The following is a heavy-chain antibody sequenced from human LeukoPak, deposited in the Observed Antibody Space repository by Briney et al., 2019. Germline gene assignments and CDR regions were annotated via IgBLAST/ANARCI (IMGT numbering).Heavy chain of an antibody. CDR3: ARAIVATITLGFGY. D-gene: IGHD5-12*01. CDR2: IIPIFGTA. J-gene: IGHJ4*02. Sequence: SVKVSCKASGGTFSSYAISWVRQAPGQGLEWMGGIIPIFGTANYAQKFQGRVTITTDESTSTAYMELSSLKSEDTAVYYCARAIVATITLGFGYWGQGTLVTVSS. CDR1: GGTFSSYA. V-gene: IGHV1-69*05.